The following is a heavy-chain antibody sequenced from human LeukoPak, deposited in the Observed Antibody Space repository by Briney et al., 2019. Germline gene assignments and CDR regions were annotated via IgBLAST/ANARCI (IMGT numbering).Heavy chain of an antibody. V-gene: IGHV3-30*18. CDR2: ISYDGSNK. CDR1: GFTFSSYG. J-gene: IGHJ3*02. Sequence: GGSLRLSCAASGFTFSSYGMHWVRQAPGKGLEWVAVISYDGSNKYYADSVKGRFTISRDNSKNTLYLQMNSLRAEDTAVYYCAKDDADWAFDIWGQGTMVTVSS. CDR3: AKDDADWAFDI. D-gene: IGHD3-9*01.